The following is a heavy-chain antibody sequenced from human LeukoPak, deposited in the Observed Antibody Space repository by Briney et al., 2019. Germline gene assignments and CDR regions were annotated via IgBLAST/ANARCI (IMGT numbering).Heavy chain of an antibody. CDR1: GASISSYY. CDR3: ARSIGEYSSSWYQGFDY. D-gene: IGHD6-13*01. J-gene: IGHJ4*02. V-gene: IGHV4-59*01. CDR2: IYYSGST. Sequence: SETLSLTCTVSGASISSYYWSWIRQPPGKGLEWIGYIYYSGSTNYNPSLKSRVTISVDTSKKQFSLKLSSVTAADTAAYYCARSIGEYSSSWYQGFDYWGQGTLVTVSS.